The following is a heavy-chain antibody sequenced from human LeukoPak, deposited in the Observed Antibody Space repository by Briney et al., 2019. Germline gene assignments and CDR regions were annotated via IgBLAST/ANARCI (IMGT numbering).Heavy chain of an antibody. V-gene: IGHV3-23*01. CDR1: GFTFSNYD. CDR3: AKYGSGSYYNGLY. D-gene: IGHD3-10*01. CDR2: ISVSGENT. Sequence: PGGSLRLSCAASGFTFSNYDMNWVRQAPGKGLQWVSTISVSGENTYYADSVKGRFTISRDISKSTLYLQMNSLRDEDTAVYYCAKYGSGSYYNGLYWGQGTLVTVSS. J-gene: IGHJ4*02.